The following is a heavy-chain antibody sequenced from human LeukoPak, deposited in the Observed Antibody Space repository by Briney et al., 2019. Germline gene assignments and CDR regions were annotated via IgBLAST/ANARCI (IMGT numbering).Heavy chain of an antibody. CDR1: GGSFSGYY. CDR3: ARGLYGMDV. CDR2: INHSGST. J-gene: IGHJ6*02. V-gene: IGHV4-34*01. Sequence: SETLSLTCAVYGGSFSGYYWSWIRQPPGKGLEWIGEINHSGSTNYNPSLKSRVTISVDTSKNQFSLKPSSVTAADTAVYYCARGLYGMDVWGQGTTVTVSS.